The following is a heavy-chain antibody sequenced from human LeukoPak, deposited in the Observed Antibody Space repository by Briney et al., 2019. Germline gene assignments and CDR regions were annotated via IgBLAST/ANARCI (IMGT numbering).Heavy chain of an antibody. V-gene: IGHV3-23*01. J-gene: IGHJ4*02. CDR1: GFTFSSYF. D-gene: IGHD1-26*01. CDR2: ISGSGSDT. CDR3: AKSYSGATRRCDY. Sequence: GGSLRLSCAASGFTFSSYFMSWVRQAPGRGLEWVASISGSGSDTYNADSVKGRITISRDNSKNTLYLQMNSLRAEDTAVYYCAKSYSGATRRCDYWGQGTLVTVSS.